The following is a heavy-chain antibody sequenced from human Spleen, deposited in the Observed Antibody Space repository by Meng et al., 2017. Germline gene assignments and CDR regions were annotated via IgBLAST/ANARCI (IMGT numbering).Heavy chain of an antibody. V-gene: IGHV4-30-4*01. J-gene: IGHJ4*02. Sequence: QLQLQESGPGLVKPSQTLSLTCTVPGCSISNADYYWGLIRQPPGKGLGWIGYIYYSGSTYYNPSLKSRVTMSVDTSKNQFSLKLSSVTDADTVVYYCARVGACSGGSCYFRLFDYWGQGMLVTVSS. CDR1: GCSISNADYY. CDR3: ARVGACSGGSCYFRLFDY. CDR2: IYYSGST. D-gene: IGHD2-15*01.